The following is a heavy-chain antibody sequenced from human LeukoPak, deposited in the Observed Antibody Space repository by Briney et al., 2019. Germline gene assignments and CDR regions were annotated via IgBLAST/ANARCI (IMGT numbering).Heavy chain of an antibody. CDR3: ARAGVDYYPSGTDY. Sequence: SETLSLTCTVAGYSISSGYYWGWIRQPPGKGLEWIGSIYHSGGTYYNSSLKSRVTISVDTTTNQFSLKLNSVSAGDTAVYFYARAGVDYYPSGTDYWRQGTLVIVSS. D-gene: IGHD3-10*01. CDR1: GYSISSGYY. V-gene: IGHV4-38-2*02. CDR2: IYHSGGT. J-gene: IGHJ4*02.